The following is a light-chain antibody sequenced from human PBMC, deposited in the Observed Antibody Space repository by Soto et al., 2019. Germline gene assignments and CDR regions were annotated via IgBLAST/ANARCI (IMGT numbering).Light chain of an antibody. J-gene: IGKJ1*01. CDR1: QSIGSL. CDR3: VQYGILPRP. CDR2: GIS. Sequence: IVLTLSPGTLSVSPGERATLSCRASQSIGSLLGWYQQKPGQAPTLLIYGISSRASGIPDRVSGSGSRTDFTLTVSSLEPEDFAGYYSVQYGILPRPFGLWPKV. V-gene: IGKV3-20*01.